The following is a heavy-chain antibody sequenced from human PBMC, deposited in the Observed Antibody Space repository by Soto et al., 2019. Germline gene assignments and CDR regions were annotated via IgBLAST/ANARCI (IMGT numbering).Heavy chain of an antibody. CDR3: ARSQGGSTSLDIYYYYYYGMDV. Sequence: QVQLVQSGAEVKKPGSSVKVSCKAPGGTFSTYAISWVRQAPGQGLEWMGGVIPIFGTPKYAQKFQGRVTITADEPTSTGYIELSSLRSEDTAVYYCARSQGGSTSLDIYYYYYYGMDVWGQGTTVTVSS. CDR1: GGTFSTYA. V-gene: IGHV1-69*01. CDR2: VIPIFGTP. J-gene: IGHJ6*02. D-gene: IGHD2-2*01.